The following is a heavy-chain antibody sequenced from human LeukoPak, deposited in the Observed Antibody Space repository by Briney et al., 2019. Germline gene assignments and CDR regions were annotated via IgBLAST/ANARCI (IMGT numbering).Heavy chain of an antibody. D-gene: IGHD5-12*01. V-gene: IGHV4-4*07. J-gene: IGHJ4*02. CDR3: ARDAPDIVATIGYFDY. CDR1: GGSISSYY. CDR2: IYTSGST. Sequence: SETLSLTCTDSGGSISSYYWSWIRQPAGKGLEWIGRIYTSGSTNYNTSLKSRVTMSVDTSKNQFSLKLSSVTAADTAVYYCARDAPDIVATIGYFDYWGQGTLVTVSS.